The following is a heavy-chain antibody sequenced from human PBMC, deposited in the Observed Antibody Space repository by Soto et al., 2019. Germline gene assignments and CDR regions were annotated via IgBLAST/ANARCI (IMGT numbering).Heavy chain of an antibody. J-gene: IGHJ6*02. D-gene: IGHD3-10*01. V-gene: IGHV3-23*04. Sequence: EVQLVESGGGLVKPGGSLRLSCAASGFTFTRYSMNWVRQAPGKGLEWVSGIRGSGGGTYYADSVKGRFTISRDDSRNMLYLEMNTLRGEDTAVYYCAKASGRVHYGMHVWGQGTTVTVSS. CDR3: AKASGRVHYGMHV. CDR1: GFTFTRYS. CDR2: IRGSGGGT.